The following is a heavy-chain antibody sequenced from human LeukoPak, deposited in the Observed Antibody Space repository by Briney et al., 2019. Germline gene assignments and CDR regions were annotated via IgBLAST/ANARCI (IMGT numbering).Heavy chain of an antibody. Sequence: SETLSLTCTVSGGSITSSGYYWGWIRQPPGKGLEWIGSFYSSGSTYYNPSLKTRVTISVDTSKNQLSLALSSVTATDTAVYYCARHGDYYDRSGYYYGFDYWGQGTLVTVSS. CDR2: FYSSGST. D-gene: IGHD3-22*01. V-gene: IGHV4-39*01. CDR3: ARHGDYYDRSGYYYGFDY. CDR1: GGSITSSGYY. J-gene: IGHJ4*02.